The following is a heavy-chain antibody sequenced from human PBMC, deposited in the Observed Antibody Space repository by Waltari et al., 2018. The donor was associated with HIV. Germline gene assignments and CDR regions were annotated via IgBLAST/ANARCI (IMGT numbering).Heavy chain of an antibody. D-gene: IGHD2-15*01. J-gene: IGHJ6*02. CDR3: TTRSRPSYYFGLDV. Sequence: EVQLVESGGGLVKPGESLRLSCAASGFPFTNAWMTWLRQAPGKRAVWVGRIKSKTEPGTSTDYAAPVKDRFIISRDDSKNTLYLQMNSLKIEDTAVYYCTTRSRPSYYFGLDVWGQGTTVTVSS. CDR2: IKSKTEPGTST. V-gene: IGHV3-15*01. CDR1: GFPFTNAW.